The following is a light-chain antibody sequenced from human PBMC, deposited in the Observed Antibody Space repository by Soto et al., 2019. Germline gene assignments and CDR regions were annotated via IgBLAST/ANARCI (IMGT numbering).Light chain of an antibody. CDR2: DVS. CDR1: NSDIGFYNY. J-gene: IGLJ3*02. Sequence: QSVLTQPRSVSGSPGQSVTISCSGSNSDIGFYNYVSWFQYHPGKAPKLLIYDVSKWPSGVPDRFTGSKSGNSASLTISGLQAEDEGDYFCCSYAGRYSWVFGGGTQLTVL. V-gene: IGLV2-11*01. CDR3: CSYAGRYSWV.